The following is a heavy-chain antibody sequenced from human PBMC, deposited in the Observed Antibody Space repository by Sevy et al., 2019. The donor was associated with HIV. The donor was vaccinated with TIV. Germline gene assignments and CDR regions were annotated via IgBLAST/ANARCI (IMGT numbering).Heavy chain of an antibody. Sequence: SETLSLTCTVSGGSITSLYWNWIRQPPGKGLEWIANIYYNGHIHYNPSLKSRVTLSLDTSKNQFSLRLSFVTAADTAMYYCAGENAWGRGYSWGQGTLVTVSS. CDR1: GGSITSLY. CDR2: IYYNGHI. J-gene: IGHJ4*02. CDR3: AGENAWGRGYS. V-gene: IGHV4-59*08. D-gene: IGHD1-26*01.